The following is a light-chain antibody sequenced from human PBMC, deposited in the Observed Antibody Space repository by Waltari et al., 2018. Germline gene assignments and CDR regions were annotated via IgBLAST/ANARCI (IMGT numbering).Light chain of an antibody. V-gene: IGLV3-10*01. CDR2: EDN. J-gene: IGLJ1*01. Sequence: SYELTQPPSVSVAPGQTARITCSGTALSKNYAYWYQQKAGQAPVRVIYEDNKRPSGMQERLSGATSGTLATLTISGAQVEDEADYYCYSTDSIGYVFGTGTKITGL. CDR3: YSTDSIGYV. CDR1: ALSKNY.